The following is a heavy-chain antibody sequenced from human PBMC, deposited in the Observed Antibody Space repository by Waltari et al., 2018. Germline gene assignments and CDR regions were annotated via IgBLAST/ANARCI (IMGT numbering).Heavy chain of an antibody. Sequence: QVQLVESGDGVVKPGGSLILSCAVSGFTFGAYGMQWVRQAPGKGLEWVSYIHHDEISKHYADSVKGRFTISRDNSKNTVYLHMDSLRAEDTALYYCSKDSDAFYIDYWGQGVLVTVSS. D-gene: IGHD2-2*01. CDR1: GFTFGAYG. V-gene: IGHV3-30*02. CDR2: IHHDEISK. J-gene: IGHJ4*02. CDR3: SKDSDAFYIDY.